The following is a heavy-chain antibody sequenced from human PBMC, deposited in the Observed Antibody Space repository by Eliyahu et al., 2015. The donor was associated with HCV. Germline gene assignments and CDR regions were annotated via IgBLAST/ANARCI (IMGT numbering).Heavy chain of an antibody. Sequence: QVQLVQSGAEVKKPGASXKVSCKASGYTFSNYGXSWVRQAPGQGLEWVGWTSGYTNLAQKFQGRVTMTTDTSTSTAYMEVRSLTSDDTAVYYCARDKVANGMDVWGQGTTVTVSS. V-gene: IGHV1-18*04. CDR1: GYTFSNYG. CDR2: TSGYT. J-gene: IGHJ6*02. CDR3: ARDKVANGMDV.